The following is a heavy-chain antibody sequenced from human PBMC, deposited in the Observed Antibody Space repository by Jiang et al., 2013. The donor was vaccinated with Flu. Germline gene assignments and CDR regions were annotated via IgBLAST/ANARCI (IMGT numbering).Heavy chain of an antibody. V-gene: IGHV3-30*18. D-gene: IGHD3-10*01. CDR1: GFTFSKFG. CDR3: AKILWVRGVIIDDY. J-gene: IGHJ4*02. Sequence: RLSCAASGFTFSKFGMHWVRQAPGKGLEWVAVILYNGNNKYYADSVKGRFTISRDNSKNTLYLQMNSLRAEDTAVYYCAKILWVRGVIIDDYWGQGTLVTVSS. CDR2: ILYNGNNK.